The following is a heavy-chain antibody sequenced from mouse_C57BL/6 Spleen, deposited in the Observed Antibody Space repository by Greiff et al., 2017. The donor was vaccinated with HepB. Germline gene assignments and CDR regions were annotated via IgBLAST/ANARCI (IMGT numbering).Heavy chain of an antibody. CDR3: ARNDYGYYAMDY. Sequence: QVQLQQPGTELVKPGASVKLSCKASGYTFPSYWMHWVKQRPGQGLEWIGNINPSNGGTNYNEKFKSKATLTVDKSSSTAYMQLSSLTSEDSAVYYCARNDYGYYAMDYWGQGTSVTVSS. CDR1: GYTFPSYW. J-gene: IGHJ4*01. D-gene: IGHD2-4*01. CDR2: INPSNGGT. V-gene: IGHV1-53*01.